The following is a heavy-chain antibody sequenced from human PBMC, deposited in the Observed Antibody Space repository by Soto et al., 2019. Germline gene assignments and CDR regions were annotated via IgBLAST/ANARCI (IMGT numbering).Heavy chain of an antibody. CDR2: IYYSGST. Sequence: SETLSLTCTVSGGSISSGDYYWSWIRQPPGKGLEWIGYIYYSGSTYYNPSLKSRVTISVDTSKNQFSLKLSSVTAADTAVYYCAGVRRWYPHFDYWGQGTLVTVSS. CDR3: AGVRRWYPHFDY. CDR1: GGSISSGDYY. V-gene: IGHV4-30-4*01. D-gene: IGHD2-15*01. J-gene: IGHJ4*02.